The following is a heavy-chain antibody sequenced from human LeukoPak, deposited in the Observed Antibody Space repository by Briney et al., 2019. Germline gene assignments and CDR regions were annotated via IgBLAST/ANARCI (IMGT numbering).Heavy chain of an antibody. CDR2: INHSGST. CDR1: GGSFSGYY. CDR3: ARGPQETGYSYGRTYYPFDY. D-gene: IGHD5-18*01. V-gene: IGHV4-34*01. Sequence: SETLSLTCVVYGGSFSGYYWSWIRQPPGKGLEWIGEINHSGSTNYNPSLKSRVTISVDTSKNQFSLKLSSVTAADTAVYYCARGPQETGYSYGRTYYPFDYWGQGTLVTVSS. J-gene: IGHJ4*02.